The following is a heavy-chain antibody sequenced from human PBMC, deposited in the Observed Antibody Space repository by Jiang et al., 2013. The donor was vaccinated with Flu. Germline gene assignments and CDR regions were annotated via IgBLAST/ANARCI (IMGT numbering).Heavy chain of an antibody. CDR1: GYTFTSYA. V-gene: IGHV1-3*01. CDR3: ARSPGYSSSWYYFDY. CDR2: INAGNGNT. Sequence: SGAEVKKPGASVKVSCKASGYTFTSYAMHWVRQAPGQRLEWMGWINAGNGNTKYSQKFQGRVTITRDTSASTAYMELSSLRSEDTAVYYCARSPGYSSSWYYFDYWGQGTLVTVSS. J-gene: IGHJ4*02. D-gene: IGHD6-13*01.